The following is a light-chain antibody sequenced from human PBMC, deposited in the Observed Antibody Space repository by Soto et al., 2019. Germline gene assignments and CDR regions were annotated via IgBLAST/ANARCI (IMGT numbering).Light chain of an antibody. CDR3: CSYAGSSTFAV. CDR1: NSDVGSYNL. Sequence: QSVLSQPASVSGSPGQSITISCTGTNSDVGSYNLVSWYQQHPGKAPKLMIYEGSQRPSGVSNRFSGSKSGNTASLTISGLQTDDEADYYCCSYAGSSTFAVFGGGTKLTVL. CDR2: EGS. V-gene: IGLV2-23*03. J-gene: IGLJ2*01.